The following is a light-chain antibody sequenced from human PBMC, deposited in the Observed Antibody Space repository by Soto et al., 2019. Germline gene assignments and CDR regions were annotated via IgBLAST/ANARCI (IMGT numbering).Light chain of an antibody. J-gene: IGKJ1*01. CDR1: QSVSSNY. CDR3: QHYGRSPPSGT. Sequence: EIVFTQSPGTLSLSPGERATLSCRASQSVSSNYLAWYQQKPGQPPRLLISDASSRATGIPDRFSGSGSGTDVTLTISGLEPEDFAVYYCQHYGRSPPSGTCGQGTKVEIK. V-gene: IGKV3-20*01. CDR2: DAS.